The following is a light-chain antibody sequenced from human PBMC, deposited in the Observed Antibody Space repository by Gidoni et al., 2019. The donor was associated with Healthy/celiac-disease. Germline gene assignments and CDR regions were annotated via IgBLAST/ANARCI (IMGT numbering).Light chain of an antibody. CDR2: DAS. CDR3: QQRSNWPPWT. J-gene: IGKJ1*01. Sequence: VLTQSPATLSLSPGERATLSCRASQSVSSYLSWYQQQPGQAPRLLIYDASNSATGIPARFIGSGSWTDFTLTIISLEPDDFAVYYCQQRSNWPPWTFGQGTKVEIK. V-gene: IGKV3-11*01. CDR1: QSVSSY.